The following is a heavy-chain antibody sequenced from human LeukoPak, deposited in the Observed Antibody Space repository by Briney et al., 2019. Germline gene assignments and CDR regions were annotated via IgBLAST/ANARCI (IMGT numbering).Heavy chain of an antibody. Sequence: GGSLRLSCAASGFTFSSYGMHWVRQAPGKGLEWVAVISYDGSNKYYADSVKGRFTISRDNSKNMLYLQMNSLRAEDTAVYYCAKPSVTDLDAFDIWGQGTMVTVSS. J-gene: IGHJ3*02. D-gene: IGHD4-17*01. CDR2: ISYDGSNK. CDR1: GFTFSSYG. CDR3: AKPSVTDLDAFDI. V-gene: IGHV3-30*18.